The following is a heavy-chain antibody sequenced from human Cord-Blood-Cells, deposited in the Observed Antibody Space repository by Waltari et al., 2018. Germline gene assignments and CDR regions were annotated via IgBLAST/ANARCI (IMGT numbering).Heavy chain of an antibody. CDR1: GYTFTGYY. CDR2: INPNSGGT. CDR3: AREDPVGATDY. V-gene: IGHV1-2*02. Sequence: QVQLVQSGAEVKKPGASVKVCCKASGYTFTGYYMHWVPQAPGQGLEWRGGINPNSGGTNYAQKLQGRVTMTRDTSISTAYMELSRLRSDDTAVYYCAREDPVGATDYWGQGTLVTVSS. J-gene: IGHJ4*02. D-gene: IGHD1-26*01.